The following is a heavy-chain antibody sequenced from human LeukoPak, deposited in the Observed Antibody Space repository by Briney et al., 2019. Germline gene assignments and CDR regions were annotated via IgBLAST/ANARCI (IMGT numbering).Heavy chain of an antibody. Sequence: GGSLRLSCAASGFTFSSYAMSWVRQAPGKGLEWVSAISSRSATIYYADSVKGRFTISRDNAKNSLYLQMNSLRAEDTAVYYCARDPLSSSSFDLWGQGTLVTVSS. CDR2: ISSRSATI. V-gene: IGHV3-48*01. J-gene: IGHJ4*02. CDR3: ARDPLSSSSFDL. D-gene: IGHD6-13*01. CDR1: GFTFSSYA.